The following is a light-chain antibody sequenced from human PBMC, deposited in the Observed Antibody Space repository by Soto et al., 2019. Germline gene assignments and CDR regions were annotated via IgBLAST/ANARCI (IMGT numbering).Light chain of an antibody. V-gene: IGKV1-39*01. CDR2: AAS. J-gene: IGKJ3*01. Sequence: DIQMTQSPSSLSASVGDRVTITCRASQSFSSYLNLYQHKPGNAPKLLIYAASSVQSGFPSRFSGSGSGTDFTLTISSLQPEDFATYYCQQSYNTPPFTFGPGTKVHIK. CDR3: QQSYNTPPFT. CDR1: QSFSSY.